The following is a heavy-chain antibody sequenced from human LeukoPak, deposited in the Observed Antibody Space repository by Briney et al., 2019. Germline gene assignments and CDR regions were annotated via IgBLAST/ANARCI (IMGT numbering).Heavy chain of an antibody. CDR3: AREGGSYRDYFDY. V-gene: IGHV4-59*01. CDR1: GGSISSYY. J-gene: IGHJ4*02. Sequence: PSGTLSLTCTVSGGSISSYYWSWIRQPPGKGLEWIGYIYYSGSTNYNPSLKSRVTISVDTSKNQFSLKLSSVTAADTAVYYCAREGGSYRDYFDYWGQGTLVTVSS. CDR2: IYYSGST. D-gene: IGHD1-26*01.